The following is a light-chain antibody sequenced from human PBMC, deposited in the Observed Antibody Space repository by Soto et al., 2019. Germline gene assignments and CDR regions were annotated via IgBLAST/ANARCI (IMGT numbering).Light chain of an antibody. J-gene: IGKJ3*01. CDR2: AAS. V-gene: IGKV1-27*01. CDR1: QGISNY. Sequence: DIQMTQSPSSLSASVGDRVTITCRASQGISNYLAWYQQKPGKVPKLLIYAASTLQSGVPSRFSGSGSGTAFTLTISSLQPEDVATYSCQKYNSAPPAFTFGPGTKVDIK. CDR3: QKYNSAPPAFT.